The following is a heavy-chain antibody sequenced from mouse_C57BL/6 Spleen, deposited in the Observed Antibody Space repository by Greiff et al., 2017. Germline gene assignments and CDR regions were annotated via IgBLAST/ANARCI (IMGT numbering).Heavy chain of an antibody. J-gene: IGHJ1*03. CDR3: ARERRWLRHYWYFDV. D-gene: IGHD2-2*01. V-gene: IGHV5-16*01. CDR2: INYDGSST. Sequence: EVMLVESEGGLVQPGSSMKLSCTASGFTFSDYYMAWVRQVPEKGLEWVANINYDGSSTYYLDSLKSRFIISRDNAKNILYLQMSSLKSEDTATYYCARERRWLRHYWYFDVWGTGTTVTVSS. CDR1: GFTFSDYY.